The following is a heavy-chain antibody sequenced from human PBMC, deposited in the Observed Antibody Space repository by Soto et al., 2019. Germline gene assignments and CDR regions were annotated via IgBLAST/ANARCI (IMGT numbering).Heavy chain of an antibody. V-gene: IGHV1-18*01. D-gene: IGHD6-19*01. Sequence: QVQLVQSGAEVKKPGASVKVSCKASGYTFTSYGISWVRQAPGQGLEWMGWISAYNGNTNYAQKLQGRVTMTTDTSTSTAYMELRSLRSDDTAVYYCARDLRVYSSGLYQDAFDIWGQGTMVTVSS. CDR2: ISAYNGNT. CDR3: ARDLRVYSSGLYQDAFDI. J-gene: IGHJ3*02. CDR1: GYTFTSYG.